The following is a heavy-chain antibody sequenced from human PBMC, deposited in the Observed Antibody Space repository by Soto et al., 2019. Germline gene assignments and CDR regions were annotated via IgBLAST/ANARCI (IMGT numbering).Heavy chain of an antibody. D-gene: IGHD3-10*01. CDR3: TSKFGQLLADAFDI. Sequence: QVQLQESGPGLVKPSGTLSLTCAVSGDSISRGYWWSWVRQLPGKGLEWIGEIYHSGSTIYNPSLQSRVTLSVDKSKNEFSLKMSSVTDADTAVYYCTSKFGQLLADAFDIWGQGTMVTVSS. J-gene: IGHJ3*02. CDR1: GDSISRGYW. V-gene: IGHV4-4*02. CDR2: IYHSGST.